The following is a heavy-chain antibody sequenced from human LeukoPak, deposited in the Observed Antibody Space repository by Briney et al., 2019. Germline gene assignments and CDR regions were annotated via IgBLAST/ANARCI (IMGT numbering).Heavy chain of an antibody. V-gene: IGHV3-30*01. Sequence: GRSLRLSCAASGFTFSSYAVHWVRQAPGKGLEWVAVISYDGSNKYYADSVKGRFTISRNNSKNTLYLQMNSLRAEDTAVYYCARGGSGWSYWGQGTLVTVSS. J-gene: IGHJ4*02. D-gene: IGHD6-19*01. CDR2: ISYDGSNK. CDR1: GFTFSSYA. CDR3: ARGGSGWSY.